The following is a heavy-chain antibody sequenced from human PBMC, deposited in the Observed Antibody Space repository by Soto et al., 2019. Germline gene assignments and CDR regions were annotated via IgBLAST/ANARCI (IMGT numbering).Heavy chain of an antibody. V-gene: IGHV3-23*01. CDR1: GFTFSSYA. D-gene: IGHD1-1*01. J-gene: IGHJ4*02. Sequence: EVQLLESGGGLVQPGGSLRLSCAASGFTFSSYAMSWVRQAPGKGVEWVSAISGSGGSTYYADSVKGRFTISRDNSKNTLYRQMNSLRAEDTAVYYCAKGGGRRPHEYWGQGALVTVSS. CDR3: AKGGGRRPHEY. CDR2: ISGSGGST.